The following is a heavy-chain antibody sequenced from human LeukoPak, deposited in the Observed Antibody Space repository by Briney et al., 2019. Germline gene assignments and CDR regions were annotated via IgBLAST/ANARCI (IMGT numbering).Heavy chain of an antibody. Sequence: GGSLRLSCAAAGFTFSNFAMSWVRQAPGKGLEWVSTISDSGGSTYYADSVKGRFTISRDNSKKTLYLQMNSLRVEDTAAYYCAKEPYGSGSYTYHDYWGQGTLVTVYS. CDR2: ISDSGGST. CDR3: AKEPYGSGSYTYHDY. V-gene: IGHV3-23*01. CDR1: GFTFSNFA. D-gene: IGHD3-10*01. J-gene: IGHJ4*02.